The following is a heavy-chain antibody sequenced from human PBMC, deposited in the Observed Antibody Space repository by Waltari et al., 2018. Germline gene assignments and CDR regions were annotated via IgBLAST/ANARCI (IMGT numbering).Heavy chain of an antibody. D-gene: IGHD3-9*01. CDR1: GGSLGGSH. CDR3: ALDDDILTGPTSNWYFDI. Sequence: QVQLQQWGAGLLKPSETLSLTCAGSGGSLGGSHWSGLRPSPGKGLECIGEINHDGTTNYNPSLKSRVTVSVDTSKKQFSLNLSSVTAADTGVYYCALDDDILTGPTSNWYFDIWGRGTLVTVSS. CDR2: INHDGTT. V-gene: IGHV4-34*01. J-gene: IGHJ2*01.